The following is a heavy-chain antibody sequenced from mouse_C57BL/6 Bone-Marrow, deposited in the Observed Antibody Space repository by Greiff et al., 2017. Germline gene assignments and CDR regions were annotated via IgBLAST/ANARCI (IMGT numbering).Heavy chain of an antibody. Sequence: LMESGAELVRPGASVKLSCTASGFNIKDDYMHWVKQRPEKGLEWIGWIDPENGATDYASKFQGKATITADTSSNTAYLQLSSLTSEDTAVYYCTTYSNYVWFAYWGQGTLVTVSA. CDR3: TTYSNYVWFAY. CDR1: GFNIKDDY. V-gene: IGHV14-4*01. D-gene: IGHD2-5*01. J-gene: IGHJ3*01. CDR2: IDPENGAT.